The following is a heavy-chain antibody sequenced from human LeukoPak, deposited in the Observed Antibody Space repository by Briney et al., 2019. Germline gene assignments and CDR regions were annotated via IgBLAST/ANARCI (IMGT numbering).Heavy chain of an antibody. CDR1: GGSISSGGYY. Sequence: SETLSLTCTVSGGSISSGGYYWSWIRQHPGKGLEWIGYIYYSGSTYYNPSLQSRVTISVDTSKNQFSLKLSSVTAADTAVYYCAREVAEWERRYFDYWGQGTLVTVSS. V-gene: IGHV4-31*03. J-gene: IGHJ4*02. D-gene: IGHD1-26*01. CDR3: AREVAEWERRYFDY. CDR2: IYYSGST.